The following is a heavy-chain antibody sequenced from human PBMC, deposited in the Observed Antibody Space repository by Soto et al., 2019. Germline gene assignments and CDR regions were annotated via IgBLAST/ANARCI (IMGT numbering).Heavy chain of an antibody. D-gene: IGHD5-18*01. CDR1: GYTFTAYS. CDR2: INPKNGDT. V-gene: IGHV1-2*02. Sequence: QVQLVQSGAEVKKPGASVKVSCKASGYTFTAYSIHWVRQAPGQGLEWMGWINPKNGDTNTAQKFQGRVTMTRDTSITTAYMELTSLRSDDTAIYYCAREWDTAMVPRADYWGQGSLVTVSS. CDR3: AREWDTAMVPRADY. J-gene: IGHJ4*02.